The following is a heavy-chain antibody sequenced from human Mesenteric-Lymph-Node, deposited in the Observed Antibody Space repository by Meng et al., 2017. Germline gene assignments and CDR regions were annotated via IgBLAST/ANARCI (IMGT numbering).Heavy chain of an antibody. D-gene: IGHD2-8*01. CDR2: IIPIFGTA. CDR3: ARDGGGDCTNGVCYLTPYYYYYGMDV. V-gene: IGHV1-69*05. CDR1: GGTFSSYA. Sequence: SVKVSCKASGGTFSSYAISWVRQAPGQGLEWMGGIIPIFGTANYAQKFQGRVTITTDESTSTAYMELISLRSEDTAVYYCARDGGGDCTNGVCYLTPYYYYYGMDVWGQGTTVTVSS. J-gene: IGHJ6*02.